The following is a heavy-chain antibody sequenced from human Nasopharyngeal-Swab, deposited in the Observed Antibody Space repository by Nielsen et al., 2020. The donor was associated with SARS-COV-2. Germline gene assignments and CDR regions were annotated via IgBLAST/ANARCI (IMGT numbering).Heavy chain of an antibody. D-gene: IGHD6-19*01. Sequence: GESLKISCAASGFSFSTHAMTWIRQAPGKGLEWVSSLGVGGGPTHYADSAKGRFTISSDNSKNTLYLQMNTLGAEDTAVYYCAIEPGNRVVTGSDAFDIWGQGTMVTVSS. CDR2: LGVGGGPT. CDR3: AIEPGNRVVTGSDAFDI. V-gene: IGHV3-23*01. CDR1: GFSFSTHA. J-gene: IGHJ3*02.